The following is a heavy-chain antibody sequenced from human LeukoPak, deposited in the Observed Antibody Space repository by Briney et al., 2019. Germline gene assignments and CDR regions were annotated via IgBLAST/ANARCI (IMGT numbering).Heavy chain of an antibody. CDR3: AKEGYYDFWSGYSFY. CDR2: ISGSGGST. CDR1: GFTFSSYA. D-gene: IGHD3-3*01. Sequence: GGSLRLSCAASGFTFSSYAMSWVRQAPGKGLEWVSAISGSGGSTYYADSVKGRFTISRDNSENTLYLQMNSLRAEDTAVYYCAKEGYYDFWSGYSFYWGQGTLVTVSS. J-gene: IGHJ4*02. V-gene: IGHV3-23*01.